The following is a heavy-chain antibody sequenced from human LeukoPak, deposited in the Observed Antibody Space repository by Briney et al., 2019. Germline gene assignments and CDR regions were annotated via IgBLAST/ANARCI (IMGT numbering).Heavy chain of an antibody. Sequence: ASVKVSCKASGYTFTGYYMHWVRQAPGQGLEWMGWISAYNGNTNYAQKLQGRVTMTTDTSTSTAYMELRSLRSDDTAVYYCARDALSSSRAGGAFDIWGQGTMVTVSS. V-gene: IGHV1-18*04. J-gene: IGHJ3*02. CDR1: GYTFTGYY. D-gene: IGHD6-6*01. CDR2: ISAYNGNT. CDR3: ARDALSSSRAGGAFDI.